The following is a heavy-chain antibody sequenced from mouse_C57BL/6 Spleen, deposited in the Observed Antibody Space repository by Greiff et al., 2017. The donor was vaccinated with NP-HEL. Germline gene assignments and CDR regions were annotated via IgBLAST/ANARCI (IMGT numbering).Heavy chain of an antibody. CDR3: ARGGLLRPYFDY. CDR1: GYTFTDYY. V-gene: IGHV1-76*01. CDR2: IYPGSGNT. Sequence: QVQLQQSGAELVRPGASVKLSCKASGYTFTDYYINWVKQRPGQGLEWIARIYPGSGNTYYNEKFKGKATLTAEKSSSTAYMQLSSLTSEDSAVYYCARGGLLRPYFDYWGQGTTLTVSS. D-gene: IGHD1-2*01. J-gene: IGHJ2*01.